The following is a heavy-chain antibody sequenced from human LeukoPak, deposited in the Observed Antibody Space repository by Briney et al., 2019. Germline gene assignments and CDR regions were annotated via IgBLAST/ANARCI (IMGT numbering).Heavy chain of an antibody. J-gene: IGHJ3*01. V-gene: IGHV4-38-2*01. CDR3: ARVLYYGSGSGTFDV. D-gene: IGHD3-10*01. CDR2: IYHSGNT. CDR1: GYSISSGYY. Sequence: KPSETLSLTCAVSGYSISSGYYWGWIRQPPGKGLEWIGSIYHSGNTYYNLSLKSRVTISVDTSKNQFSLKLNSVTAADTAVYYCARVLYYGSGSGTFDVWGQGTMVTVSS.